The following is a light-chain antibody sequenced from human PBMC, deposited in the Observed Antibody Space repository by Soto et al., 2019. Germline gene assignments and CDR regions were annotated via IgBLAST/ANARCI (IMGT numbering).Light chain of an antibody. CDR2: GNS. CDR3: QSYDSSLSGYV. J-gene: IGLJ1*01. CDR1: SSNIGAGYD. Sequence: QSVLTQPPSVSEAPGQRVTISCTGSSSNIGAGYDVHWYQQLPGTAPKLLIYGNSNRSSGVPDRFSGSKSGTSGSLAITGLQAEDEADYFCQSYDSSLSGYVFGTGTQLTVL. V-gene: IGLV1-40*01.